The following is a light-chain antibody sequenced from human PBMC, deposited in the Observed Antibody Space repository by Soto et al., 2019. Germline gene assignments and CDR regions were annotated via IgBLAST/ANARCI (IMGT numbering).Light chain of an antibody. J-gene: IGLJ1*01. Sequence: QSALTQPASLSGSPGQSITISCTATSSDIGAYDYVSWFQQHPGKAPKLMISEVNNRPSGDSNRFSGSKSGNTAYLTISGLQVEDEAEYFCSSSTTTGTHVFGTGTKVAVL. V-gene: IGLV2-14*01. CDR3: SSSTTTGTHV. CDR1: SSDIGAYDY. CDR2: EVN.